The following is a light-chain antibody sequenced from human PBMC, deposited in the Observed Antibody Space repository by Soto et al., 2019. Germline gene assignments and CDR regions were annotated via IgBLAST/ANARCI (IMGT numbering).Light chain of an antibody. J-gene: IGKJ1*01. Sequence: EIVLTQSPGTLSLSPGERATLSCRASQSVSNNYLAWYQQKPGQAPRLLIYQTSIRAAGIPARFSASGTGTDFTLTISDVQPEDFAVYYCHQRQSWPRTFGQGTRWIS. CDR1: QSVSNNY. V-gene: IGKV3-11*01. CDR3: HQRQSWPRT. CDR2: QTS.